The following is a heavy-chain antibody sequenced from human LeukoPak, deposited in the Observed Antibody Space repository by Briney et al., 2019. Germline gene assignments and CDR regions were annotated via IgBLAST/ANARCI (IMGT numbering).Heavy chain of an antibody. Sequence: GGSLRLSCAASGFTFSSYGMHWVRQAPGKGLEWVAVIWYDGSNKYYADSVKGRFTISRDNSKNTLYLQMNSLRAEDTAVYYCAKDRVGITMVQGVLDYWGQGTLVTVSS. CDR3: AKDRVGITMVQGVLDY. D-gene: IGHD3-10*01. CDR2: IWYDGSNK. V-gene: IGHV3-33*06. CDR1: GFTFSSYG. J-gene: IGHJ4*02.